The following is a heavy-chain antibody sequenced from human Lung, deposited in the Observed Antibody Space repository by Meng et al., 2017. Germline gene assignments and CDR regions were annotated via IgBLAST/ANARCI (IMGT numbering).Heavy chain of an antibody. J-gene: IGHJ4*02. CDR1: GNNFPDYY. D-gene: IGHD6-25*01. V-gene: IGHV1-2*06. CDR3: ARDEDISAAGKLFGDY. CDR2: INPKSGDT. Sequence: HVLGAQAGGEVKKPGASVKVSCKPSGNNFPDYYIHWVRRAPGQGLEWMGRINPKSGDTHYAQKFQARVTMTGDTSISTAYMELSGLRSDDTAMYYCARDEDISAAGKLFGDYWGQGTLVTVSS.